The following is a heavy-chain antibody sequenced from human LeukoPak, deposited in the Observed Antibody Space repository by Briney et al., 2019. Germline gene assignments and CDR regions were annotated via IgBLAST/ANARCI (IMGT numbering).Heavy chain of an antibody. V-gene: IGHV1-2*02. J-gene: IGHJ4*02. CDR1: GYTFTGYY. CDR3: ARAELITMVRGRDLNRFDY. Sequence: GASVKVSCKASGYTFTGYYMNWVRQAPGQGLEWMGWMNPNSSGTNSAQKFHGRVTMTRDTSISKAYMQLSRLRSDDSAVYYFARAELITMVRGRDLNRFDYWGQGTLVTVSS. D-gene: IGHD3-10*01. CDR2: MNPNSSGT.